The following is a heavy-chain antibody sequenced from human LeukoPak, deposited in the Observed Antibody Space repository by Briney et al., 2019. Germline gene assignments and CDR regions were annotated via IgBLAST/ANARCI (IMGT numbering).Heavy chain of an antibody. Sequence: SETLSLTCTVSGGSLSSYYWSWIRQPPGKRLEWVGYIYHTGSTNRNPSLKSRVTISVDTSKNQFSLNLKSVTAADTAVYYCAAYVTTGGHSRVAFDYWGQGTLVTVSS. J-gene: IGHJ4*02. D-gene: IGHD2-8*02. V-gene: IGHV4-59*01. CDR3: AAYVTTGGHSRVAFDY. CDR2: IYHTGST. CDR1: GGSLSSYY.